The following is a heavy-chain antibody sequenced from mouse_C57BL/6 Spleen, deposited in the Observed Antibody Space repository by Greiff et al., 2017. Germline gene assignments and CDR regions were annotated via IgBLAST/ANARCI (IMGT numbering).Heavy chain of an antibody. CDR1: GYTFTSYW. Sequence: QFQLQQPGAELVKPGASVKLSCKASGYTFTSYWMPWVKQRPGQGLEWIGEIDPSDSYTNSNQKFKGKATLTVYTSTSKAYMQLSSLTAEDSAVYDCARGKLTGTFYFDYWGQGTTLTVSS. V-gene: IGHV1-50*01. CDR3: ARGKLTGTFYFDY. CDR2: IDPSDSYT. D-gene: IGHD4-1*01. J-gene: IGHJ2*01.